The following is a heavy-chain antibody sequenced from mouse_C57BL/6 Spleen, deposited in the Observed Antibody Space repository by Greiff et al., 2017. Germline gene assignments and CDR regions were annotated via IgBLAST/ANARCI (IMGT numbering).Heavy chain of an antibody. V-gene: IGHV5-4*01. Sequence: EVHLVESGGGLVKPGGSLKLSCAASGFTFSSSAMSWVRQTPEKRLEWVATISDGGGYTYYPDNLKGRFTISRDNAKNNLYLHMSHLKSEDTAMYYCARENYSNYEGAMDYWGQGTSVTVSS. CDR1: GFTFSSSA. J-gene: IGHJ4*01. CDR2: ISDGGGYT. D-gene: IGHD2-5*01. CDR3: ARENYSNYEGAMDY.